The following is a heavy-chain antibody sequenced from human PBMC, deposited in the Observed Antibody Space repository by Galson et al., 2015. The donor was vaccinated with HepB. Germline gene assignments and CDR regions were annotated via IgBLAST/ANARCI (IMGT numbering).Heavy chain of an antibody. V-gene: IGHV1-69*13. CDR2: IIPIFGTA. D-gene: IGHD2-2*01. CDR3: ARALVVVPATIPRYYYGMDV. J-gene: IGHJ6*02. Sequence: SVKVSCKASGGTFSNYAISWVRQAPGQGLEWMGVIIPIFGTADYAQKFQGRVTITADESTTTASMKLSSLRSEDSAVYYRARALVVVPATIPRYYYGMDVWGQGTTVTVSS. CDR1: GGTFSNYA.